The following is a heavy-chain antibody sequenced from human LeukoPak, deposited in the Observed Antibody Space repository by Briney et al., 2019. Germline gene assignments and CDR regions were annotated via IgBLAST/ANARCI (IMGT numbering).Heavy chain of an antibody. CDR2: INPSGGST. D-gene: IGHD3-22*01. J-gene: IGHJ6*03. CDR1: GYTFTGYY. Sequence: ASVKVSCKASGYTFTGYYMHWVRQAPGQGLEWMGIINPSGGSTSYAQKFQGRVTMTRDTSTSTVYMELSSLRSEDTAVYYCARDALRWDYDSSGYYRRYYYYMDVWGKGTTVTISS. V-gene: IGHV1-46*01. CDR3: ARDALRWDYDSSGYYRRYYYYMDV.